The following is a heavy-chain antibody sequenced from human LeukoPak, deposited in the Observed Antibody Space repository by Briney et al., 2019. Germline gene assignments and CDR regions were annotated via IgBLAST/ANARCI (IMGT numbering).Heavy chain of an antibody. CDR2: IYPGDSDT. J-gene: IGHJ4*02. D-gene: IGHD2-15*01. CDR1: GYSFTSSW. Sequence: GESLKISGKGSGYSFTSSWIGWVRQMPGKGLEWMGIIYPGDSDTRYSPSFQGQVTISADKSISTAYLQWSSLKASDTAMYYCASTGDCSGGSCLSLWGYWGQGTLVTVSS. V-gene: IGHV5-51*01. CDR3: ASTGDCSGGSCLSLWGY.